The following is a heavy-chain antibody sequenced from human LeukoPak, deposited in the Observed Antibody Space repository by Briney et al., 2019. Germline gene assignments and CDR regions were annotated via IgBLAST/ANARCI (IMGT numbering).Heavy chain of an antibody. CDR2: VSSGDLVT. J-gene: IGHJ6*02. D-gene: IGHD6-19*01. Sequence: PGGSLRLSCTASGLTFSRFEFNWVRQAPGKGLEWISHVSSGDLVTYYADAVQGRFAISRDNARNSVYLDLNSLRAEDTAVYYCARGSLAAYSNGWSMDVWGQGTTVTVSS. V-gene: IGHV3-48*03. CDR3: ARGSLAAYSNGWSMDV. CDR1: GLTFSRFE.